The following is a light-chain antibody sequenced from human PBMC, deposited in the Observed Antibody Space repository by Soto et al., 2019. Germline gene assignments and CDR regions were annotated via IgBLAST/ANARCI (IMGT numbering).Light chain of an antibody. CDR3: SSYTAGGTI. CDR1: SGDVGGYYY. CDR2: EVS. Sequence: QSALTQPASVSGSPGQSITISCTGTSGDVGGYYYASWYQQLPGKAPKLMISEVSNRPSGVSNRFSGSKSGNTASLTISGLQAEDEADYYCSSYTAGGTIFGTGTKVTVL. J-gene: IGLJ1*01. V-gene: IGLV2-14*01.